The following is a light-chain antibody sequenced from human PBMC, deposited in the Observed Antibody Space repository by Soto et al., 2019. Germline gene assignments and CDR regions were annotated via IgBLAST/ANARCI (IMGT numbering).Light chain of an antibody. V-gene: IGKV3-11*01. CDR1: QSVSSY. CDR3: QQRSNWPST. Sequence: EIVLTQSPATLSLSPGERATLSCRASQSVSSYLAWYQQKPGQAPRLLIYDASNRATGIPARFSCSGSWTDFTLTISSLEPADFAVYYCQQRSNWPSTFGGGTKVEIK. J-gene: IGKJ4*01. CDR2: DAS.